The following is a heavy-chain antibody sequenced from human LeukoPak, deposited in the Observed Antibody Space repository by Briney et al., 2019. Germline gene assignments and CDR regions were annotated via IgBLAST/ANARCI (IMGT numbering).Heavy chain of an antibody. CDR2: IYYSGRT. J-gene: IGHJ4*02. Sequence: SETLSLTCTVSGGSISSGDCYWSWIRQPPGKGLEWIGYIYYSGRTYYNPSLKSRVTISVDTSKNQFSLKLSSVTAADTAVYYCARATDVYSFDYWGQGTLVTVSS. CDR3: ARATDVYSFDY. V-gene: IGHV4-30-4*01. CDR1: GGSISSGDCY.